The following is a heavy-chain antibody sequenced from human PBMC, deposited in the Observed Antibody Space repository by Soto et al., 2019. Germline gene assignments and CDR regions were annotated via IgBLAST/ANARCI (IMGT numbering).Heavy chain of an antibody. D-gene: IGHD1-26*01. V-gene: IGHV1-46*01. J-gene: IGHJ6*02. CDR3: GRCIVGAHTRNYYYGMDV. Sequence: ASVKVSCKASGYTFTSYYMHWVRQAPGQGLEWMGIINPSGGSTSYAQKFQGRVTMTRDTSTSTVYMELSSLRSEDTAVYYCGRCIVGAHTRNYYYGMDVWGQGTTVTVSS. CDR1: GYTFTSYY. CDR2: INPSGGST.